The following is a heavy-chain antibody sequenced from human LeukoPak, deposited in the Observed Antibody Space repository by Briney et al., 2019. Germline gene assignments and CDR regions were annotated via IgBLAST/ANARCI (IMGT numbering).Heavy chain of an antibody. Sequence: TGGSLRLSCAASGFTFSSYSMNWVRQAPGKGLEWVSSISSSSSYIYYADSVKGRFTISRDNAKNSLYLQMNSLRAEDTAVYYCGRDALKYYYDSSGYYRNWFDPWGQGTLVTVSS. CDR3: GRDALKYYYDSSGYYRNWFDP. CDR1: GFTFSSYS. D-gene: IGHD3-22*01. V-gene: IGHV3-21*01. J-gene: IGHJ5*02. CDR2: ISSSSSYI.